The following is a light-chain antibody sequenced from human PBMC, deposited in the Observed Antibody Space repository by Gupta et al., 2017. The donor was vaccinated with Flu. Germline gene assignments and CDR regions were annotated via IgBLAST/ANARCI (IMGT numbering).Light chain of an antibody. CDR3: RQEKSYPVT. V-gene: IGKV1D-16*01. Sequence: DIQMTQSPSSLSASVGDRVSITCRASQTIRNALGWYQQKPGKAPKSLIYGASRLQNGVPSRFSGSGSGSALTLSIISRQPEDIGTYYCRQEKSYPVTFGPGTRLEI. CDR1: QTIRNA. CDR2: GAS. J-gene: IGKJ5*01.